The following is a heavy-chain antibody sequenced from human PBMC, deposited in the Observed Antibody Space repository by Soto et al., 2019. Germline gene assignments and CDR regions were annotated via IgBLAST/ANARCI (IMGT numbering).Heavy chain of an antibody. Sequence: SETLSLTCAVSGGSISSGGFSWSWLRQPPGKGLEWIGYIYHSGSTYYNPSLKSRVTISVDRSKNQFSLKLSSVTAADTAVYYCARGGDYYLDSWGQGTLVTVSS. CDR3: ARGGDYYLDS. CDR2: IYHSGST. J-gene: IGHJ4*02. D-gene: IGHD4-17*01. CDR1: GGSISSGGFS. V-gene: IGHV4-30-2*01.